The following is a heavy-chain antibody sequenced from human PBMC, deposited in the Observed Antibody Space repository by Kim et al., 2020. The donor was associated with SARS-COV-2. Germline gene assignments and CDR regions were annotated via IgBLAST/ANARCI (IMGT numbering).Heavy chain of an antibody. D-gene: IGHD3-10*01. J-gene: IGHJ4*02. CDR2: INAGNGNT. CDR1: GYSFTNYA. Sequence: ASVKVSCKASGYSFTNYAMHWVRQAPGQRLEWMGWINAGNGNTKYSQKFRGRVTITRDTSASIAYMELSSLRSEDTAVYYCARDREVQRFLLYWGQGTLVTVSS. V-gene: IGHV1-3*01. CDR3: ARDREVQRFLLY.